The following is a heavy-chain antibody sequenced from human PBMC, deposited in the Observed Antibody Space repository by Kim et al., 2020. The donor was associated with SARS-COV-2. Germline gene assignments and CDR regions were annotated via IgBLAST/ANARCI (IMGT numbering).Heavy chain of an antibody. D-gene: IGHD6-19*01. V-gene: IGHV1-69*04. J-gene: IGHJ4*02. CDR3: ARAVSSGWTGAGSVFFDY. Sequence: QGRVTITADKSTSTAYMELSSLRSEDTAVYYCARAVSSGWTGAGSVFFDYWGQGTLVTVSS.